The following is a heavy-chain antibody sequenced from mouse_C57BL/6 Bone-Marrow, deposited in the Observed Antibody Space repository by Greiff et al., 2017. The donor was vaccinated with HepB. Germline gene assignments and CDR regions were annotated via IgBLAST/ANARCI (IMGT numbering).Heavy chain of an antibody. J-gene: IGHJ1*03. V-gene: IGHV1-62-3*01. D-gene: IGHD4-1*01. Sequence: QVQLQQPGAELVKPGASVKLSCKASGYTFTSYWMHWVKQRPGRGLEWIGRIDPNSGGTKYNEKFKGKATLTADKSSSTAYMELRSLTSEDSAVYFCARGTGTGTWYFDVWGTGTTVTVSS. CDR1: GYTFTSYW. CDR3: ARGTGTGTWYFDV. CDR2: IDPNSGGT.